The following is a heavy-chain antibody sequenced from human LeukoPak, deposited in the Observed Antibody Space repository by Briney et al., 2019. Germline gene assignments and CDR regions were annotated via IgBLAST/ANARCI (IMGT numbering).Heavy chain of an antibody. CDR1: GFTFSSYE. CDR2: ISSSGSTI. D-gene: IGHD3-10*01. J-gene: IGHJ6*02. CDR3: ASERSIGGYYYGMDV. V-gene: IGHV3-48*03. Sequence: GGFLRLSCAASGFTFSSYEMNWVRQAPGKGLEWVSYISSSGSTIYYADSVKGRFTISRDNAKNSLYLQTNSLRAEDTAVYYCASERSIGGYYYGMDVWGQGTTVTVSS.